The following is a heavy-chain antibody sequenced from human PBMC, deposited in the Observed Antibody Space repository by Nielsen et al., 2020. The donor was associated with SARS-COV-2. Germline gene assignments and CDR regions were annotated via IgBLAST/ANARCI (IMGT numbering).Heavy chain of an antibody. D-gene: IGHD3-10*01. V-gene: IGHV1-46*01. Sequence: ASVKVSCKASGYTFTSYGISWVRQAPGQGLEWMGIINPSGGSTSYAQKFQGRVTMTRDTSTSTVYMELSSLRSEDTAVYYCARETMVRGFFQHWGQGTLVTVSS. J-gene: IGHJ1*01. CDR2: INPSGGST. CDR1: GYTFTSYG. CDR3: ARETMVRGFFQH.